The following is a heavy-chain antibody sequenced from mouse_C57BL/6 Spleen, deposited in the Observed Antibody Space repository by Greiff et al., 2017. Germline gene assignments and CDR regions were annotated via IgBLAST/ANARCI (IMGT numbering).Heavy chain of an antibody. D-gene: IGHD2-4*01. CDR2: ISDGGSYT. Sequence: EVMLVESGGGLVKPGGSLKLSCAASGFTFSSYAMSWVRQTPEKRLAWVATISDGGSYTYYPDNVKGRFTISIDNAKNNLYLQMSHLTSEDTAMYYCARGRNYDYEGWFAYWGQGTLVTVSA. CDR3: ARGRNYDYEGWFAY. J-gene: IGHJ3*01. CDR1: GFTFSSYA. V-gene: IGHV5-4*03.